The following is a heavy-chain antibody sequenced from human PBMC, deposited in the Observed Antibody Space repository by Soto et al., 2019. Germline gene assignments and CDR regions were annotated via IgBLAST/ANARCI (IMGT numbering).Heavy chain of an antibody. J-gene: IGHJ4*02. CDR1: GGSISSGDYY. D-gene: IGHD7-27*01. CDR3: ARDDWGYCGKAGDY. V-gene: IGHV4-30-4*01. CDR2: IYYSGST. Sequence: QVQLQESGPGLVKPSQTLSLTCTVSGGSISSGDYYWSWIRQPPGKGLEWIGYIYYSGSTYYNPSLQSRVTISVDTSKSQFSLKLSSVTAADTAVYYCARDDWGYCGKAGDYWGQGTLVTVSS.